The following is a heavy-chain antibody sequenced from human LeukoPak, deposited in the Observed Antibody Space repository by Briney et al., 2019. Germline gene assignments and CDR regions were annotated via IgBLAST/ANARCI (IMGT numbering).Heavy chain of an antibody. J-gene: IGHJ4*02. CDR2: IWPGDSDT. CDR3: ARRYSGSYYPEYFDY. V-gene: IGHV5-51*01. CDR1: GYSFTSYW. Sequence: GESLKISCKGSGYSFTSYWIGWVRQMPGKGLEWMGIIWPGDSDTRYSASFQGQVTISADKSNGTAYLQWSSLKASDTAMYYCARRYSGSYYPEYFDYWGQGTLVTVSS. D-gene: IGHD1-26*01.